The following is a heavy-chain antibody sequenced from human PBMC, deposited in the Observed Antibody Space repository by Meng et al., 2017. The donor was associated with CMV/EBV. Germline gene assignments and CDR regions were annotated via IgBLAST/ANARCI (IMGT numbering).Heavy chain of an antibody. CDR1: GFTFSGYA. CDR3: ERDRAGCSSTSCYSDAFDI. CDR2: ISYDGNNK. V-gene: IGHV3-30-3*01. D-gene: IGHD2-2*01. J-gene: IGHJ3*02. Sequence: GESLKISCAASGFTFSGYAFHWVRQAPGKGLKWVAVISYDGNNKYYTDSVKGRFTISRDNSKNTLYLQMNSLRAEDTAVYYCERDRAGCSSTSCYSDAFDIWGQGTMVTVSS.